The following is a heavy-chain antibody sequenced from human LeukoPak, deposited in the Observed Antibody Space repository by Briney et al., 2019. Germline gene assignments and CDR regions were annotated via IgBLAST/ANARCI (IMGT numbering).Heavy chain of an antibody. CDR1: GFTFSSYA. V-gene: IGHV3-23*01. Sequence: GGSLRLPCAASGFTFSSYAMSWVRQAPGKGLEWVSAISGSSGTTYYADSVKGRFTISRDNSKNTLYLQMNSLRVEDTAVYYCAKGRAASGTNWFDPWGQGTLVTVSS. J-gene: IGHJ5*02. CDR2: ISGSSGTT. CDR3: AKGRAASGTNWFDP. D-gene: IGHD6-13*01.